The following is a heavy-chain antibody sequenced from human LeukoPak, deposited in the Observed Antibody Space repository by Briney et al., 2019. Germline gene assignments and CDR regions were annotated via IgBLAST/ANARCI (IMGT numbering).Heavy chain of an antibody. J-gene: IGHJ4*02. Sequence: GGSLRLSCAASGFTFSSYSMNWVRQAPGKGLEWVSYISSSSSTIYYADSVKGRFTISRDNSKNTLYLQMNSLRAEDTAVYYCAKDLMYYYDSSGYPNKPFDYWGQGTLVTVSS. CDR1: GFTFSSYS. CDR2: ISSSSSTI. V-gene: IGHV3-48*01. D-gene: IGHD3-22*01. CDR3: AKDLMYYYDSSGYPNKPFDY.